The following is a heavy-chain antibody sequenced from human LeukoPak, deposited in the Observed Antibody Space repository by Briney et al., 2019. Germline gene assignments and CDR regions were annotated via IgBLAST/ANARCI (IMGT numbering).Heavy chain of an antibody. CDR1: GFTFSSYA. D-gene: IGHD3-10*01. CDR3: AKDRSSGSSPFDP. J-gene: IGHJ5*02. Sequence: PGGSLRLSCAASGFTFSSYAMNWVRQAPGKGLEWVSVISGSGGSTYYADSVKGRFTISRDNSKNTLYLQMNSLRAEDTAVYYCAKDRSSGSSPFDPWGQGTLVTVSS. CDR2: ISGSGGST. V-gene: IGHV3-23*01.